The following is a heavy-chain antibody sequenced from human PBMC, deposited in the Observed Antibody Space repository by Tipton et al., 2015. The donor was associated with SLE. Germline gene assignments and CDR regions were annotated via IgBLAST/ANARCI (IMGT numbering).Heavy chain of an antibody. CDR1: GDSINDYY. CDR3: ARDLGAGWGGHWYFDL. D-gene: IGHD3-16*01. Sequence: TLSLTCTVSGDSINDYYWTWIRQSPGRELEWIGYIYHSGSTNYNPSLKSRVTMSVDTSKNQFSLKLSSVTTADTAVYYCARDLGAGWGGHWYFDLWGRGTLLTVSS. V-gene: IGHV4-59*01. J-gene: IGHJ2*01. CDR2: IYHSGST.